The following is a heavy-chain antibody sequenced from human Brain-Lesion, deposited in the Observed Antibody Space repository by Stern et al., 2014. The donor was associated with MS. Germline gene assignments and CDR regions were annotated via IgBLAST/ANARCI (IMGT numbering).Heavy chain of an antibody. D-gene: IGHD1-14*01. Sequence: EVQLVESGGDLVPPGRSLRLSCAAFGFTFDDYAMHWVRQAPGKGLELVAGISWNSGTIGYADSVKGRFTTSRDNAYSSLYLQMNSLRPEDTALYYCARDITGSSAYFAYWGQGTLVTVSS. J-gene: IGHJ4*02. CDR2: ISWNSGTI. CDR3: ARDITGSSAYFAY. CDR1: GFTFDDYA. V-gene: IGHV3-9*01.